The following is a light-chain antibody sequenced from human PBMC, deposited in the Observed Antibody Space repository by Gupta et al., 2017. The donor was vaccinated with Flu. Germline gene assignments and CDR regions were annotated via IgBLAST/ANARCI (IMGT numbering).Light chain of an antibody. CDR2: EVS. CDR1: SSDVGGYNY. CDR3: SSYTSSSTLYV. J-gene: IGLJ1*01. Sequence: QSALTQPAPLSGSPGQSITNSCTGTSSDVGGYNYVSWYQQHPGKAPKLMIYEVSNRPSGVSNRFSGSKSGNTASLTISGLQAEDEADYYCSSYTSSSTLYVFGTGTKFTVL. V-gene: IGLV2-14*01.